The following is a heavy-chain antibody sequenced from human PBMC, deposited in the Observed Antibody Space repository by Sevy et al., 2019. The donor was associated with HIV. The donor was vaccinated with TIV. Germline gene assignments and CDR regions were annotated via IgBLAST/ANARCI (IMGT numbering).Heavy chain of an antibody. CDR3: ARDKGPSLRITIFGVVIDY. V-gene: IGHV1-18*01. J-gene: IGHJ4*02. CDR2: ISAYNGNT. D-gene: IGHD3-3*01. Sequence: ASVKVSYKASGYTFTSYGISWVRQAPGQGLEWMGWISAYNGNTNYAQKLQGRVTMTTDTSTSTAYMELRSLRSDDTAVYYCARDKGPSLRITIFGVVIDYWGQGTLVTVSS. CDR1: GYTFTSYG.